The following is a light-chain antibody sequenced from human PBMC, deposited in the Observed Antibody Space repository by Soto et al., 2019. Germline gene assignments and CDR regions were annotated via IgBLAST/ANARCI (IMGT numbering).Light chain of an antibody. CDR3: QQCYSTLYT. CDR1: QSMSSY. CDR2: AAS. Sequence: DIQMTQSPSSLSASVGDRVSITCRASQSMSSYLNWYQQKPGKAPTLLIYAASSFQSGVPSMLSGCGSGTDFTLTIRSLQPEDFATYYCQQCYSTLYTFGQVTNLEIK. J-gene: IGKJ2*01. V-gene: IGKV1-39*01.